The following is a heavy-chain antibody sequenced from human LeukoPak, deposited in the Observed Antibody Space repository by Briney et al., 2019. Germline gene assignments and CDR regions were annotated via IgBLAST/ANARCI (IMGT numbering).Heavy chain of an antibody. J-gene: IGHJ4*02. Sequence: PGGSLRLSCAASGFTFSDYYMSWVRQAPGKGLECVSAITRGVGSTYYADSVKGRFTISRDNSKNTLYLQMNNLRVDDTAVYYCAKKGQADDGGKPDWGQGTLVTVSS. CDR3: AKKGQADDGGKPD. CDR1: GFTFSDYY. CDR2: ITRGVGST. V-gene: IGHV3-23*01.